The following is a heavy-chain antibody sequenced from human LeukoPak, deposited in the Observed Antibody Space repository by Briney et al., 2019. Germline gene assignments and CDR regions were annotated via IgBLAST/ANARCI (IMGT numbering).Heavy chain of an antibody. CDR3: ARASYDYSNYYYYYYMDV. D-gene: IGHD4-11*01. CDR1: GYTFTDYY. CDR2: INPNSGGT. J-gene: IGHJ6*03. V-gene: IGHV1-2*02. Sequence: GASVKVSCKASGYTFTDYYIHWVRQAPGQGLEWMGWINPNSGGTKYAQKFQGRVTMTRDTSISTAYMEVSRLRSDDTAVYYCARASYDYSNYYYYYYMDVWGKGTTVTVSS.